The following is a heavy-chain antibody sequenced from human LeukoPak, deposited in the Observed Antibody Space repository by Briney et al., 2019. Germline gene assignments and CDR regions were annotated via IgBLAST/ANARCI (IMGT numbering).Heavy chain of an antibody. Sequence: GASVKVSCKASGGTFSSYAIGWVRQAPGQGLEWMGRIIPIFGIANYAQKFQGRVTITADKSTSTAYMELSSLRSEDTAVYYCARDRSGTFDYWGQGTLVTVSS. J-gene: IGHJ4*02. CDR1: GGTFSSYA. CDR3: ARDRSGTFDY. V-gene: IGHV1-69*04. CDR2: IIPIFGIA. D-gene: IGHD2-15*01.